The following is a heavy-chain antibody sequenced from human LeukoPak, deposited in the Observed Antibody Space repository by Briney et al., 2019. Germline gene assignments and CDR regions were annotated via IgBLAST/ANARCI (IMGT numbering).Heavy chain of an antibody. Sequence: SETLSLTCAVYGGSFSGYYWSWIRQPPGKGLEWIGEINHSGSTNYNPSLKSRVTISVDTSKNQFSLKLSSVTAADTAVYYCASGVTNGMDVWGQGTTVTVSS. V-gene: IGHV4-34*01. CDR3: ASGVTNGMDV. J-gene: IGHJ6*02. CDR1: GGSFSGYY. D-gene: IGHD4-17*01. CDR2: INHSGST.